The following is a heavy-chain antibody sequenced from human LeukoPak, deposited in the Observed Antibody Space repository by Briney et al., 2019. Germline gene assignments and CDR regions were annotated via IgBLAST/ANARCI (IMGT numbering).Heavy chain of an antibody. J-gene: IGHJ4*02. CDR3: ARGVRIAVAGYIDY. D-gene: IGHD6-19*01. CDR1: GFTFSGYG. Sequence: GGTLRLSCAASGFTFSGYGMSWVRQAPGKGLEWVSAISGSGGSTYYADSVKGRFTISRDNSKNTLYLQMNSLRAEDTAVYYCARGVRIAVAGYIDYWGQGTLVTVSS. CDR2: ISGSGGST. V-gene: IGHV3-23*01.